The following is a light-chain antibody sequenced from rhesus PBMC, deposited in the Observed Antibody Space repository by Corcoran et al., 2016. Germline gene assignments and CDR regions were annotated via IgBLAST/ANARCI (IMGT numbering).Light chain of an antibody. Sequence: DIQMTQSPSSLSASVGETVTITCRASQGISSWLAWYQQKPGKAPKLLFYKASSLQSGVPSRFSGSGARTDFTLTISSLQSEAFATCYCPRYSGRPLTFGGGTKVGLK. CDR3: PRYSGRPLT. CDR1: QGISSW. J-gene: IGKJ4*01. V-gene: IGKV1-22*01. CDR2: KAS.